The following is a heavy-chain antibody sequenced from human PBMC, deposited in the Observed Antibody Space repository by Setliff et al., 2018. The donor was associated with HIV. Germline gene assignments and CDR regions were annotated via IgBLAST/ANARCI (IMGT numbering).Heavy chain of an antibody. V-gene: IGHV4-34*01. CDR1: GGPFDVHT. CDR2: IKHRGNT. Sequence: SETLSLTCAVYGGPFDVHTWNWVRQAPGKRLEWLADIKHRGNTNLNPSLKGRLTIAVDTSRDQFSLRLKSVTAADSAAYFCARGQRASPGPGTHYLDVWSKGTSVTVSS. CDR3: ARGQRASPGPGTHYLDV. J-gene: IGHJ6*03. D-gene: IGHD6-25*01.